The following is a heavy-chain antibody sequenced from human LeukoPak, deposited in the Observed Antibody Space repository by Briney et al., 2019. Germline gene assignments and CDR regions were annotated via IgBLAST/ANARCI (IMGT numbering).Heavy chain of an antibody. CDR2: IYTSGST. D-gene: IGHD3-10*01. V-gene: IGHV4-4*07. CDR1: GGSISSYY. Sequence: SETLSLTCAVSGGSISSYYWSWIRQPAGKGLEWIGRIYTSGSTNYNPSLKSRVTMSVDTSKNQFSLKLSSVTAADTAVYYCARAPSETYYYGSGSPYYYYCGMDVWGQGTTVTVSS. CDR3: ARAPSETYYYGSGSPYYYYCGMDV. J-gene: IGHJ6*02.